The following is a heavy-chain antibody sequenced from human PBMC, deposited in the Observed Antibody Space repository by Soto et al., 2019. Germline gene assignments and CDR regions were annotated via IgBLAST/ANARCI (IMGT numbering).Heavy chain of an antibody. J-gene: IGHJ4*02. V-gene: IGHV3-30*03. CDR3: AIRYYYGSGSPTLDY. CDR1: GFTFSSYV. D-gene: IGHD3-10*01. Sequence: QVQLVESGGGVVQPGRSLRLSCAASGFTFSSYVMHWVRQAPGKGLEWVAVISYDGSNKYYADSVKGRFTISRDNSKNTLYLQMNSLRAEDTAVYYCAIRYYYGSGSPTLDYWGQGTLVTVSS. CDR2: ISYDGSNK.